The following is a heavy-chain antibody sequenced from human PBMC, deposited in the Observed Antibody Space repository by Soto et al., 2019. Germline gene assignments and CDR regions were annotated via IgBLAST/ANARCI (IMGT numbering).Heavy chain of an antibody. CDR2: INAGNGNT. V-gene: IGHV1-3*05. CDR1: GYTFTSYA. CDR3: ARGDWWLFDY. D-gene: IGHD2-8*02. J-gene: IGHJ4*02. Sequence: QVQLVQSGAEEKKPGASVKVSCKASGYTFTSYAIHWVRQAPGQRLEWMGWINAGNGNTKYSQKFQGRVTITRDTSASTAYMELSSLKSEDTAVYYCARGDWWLFDYWGQGTLVTVCS.